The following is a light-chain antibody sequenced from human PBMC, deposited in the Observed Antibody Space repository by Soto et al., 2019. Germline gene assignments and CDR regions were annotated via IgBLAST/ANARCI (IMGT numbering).Light chain of an antibody. CDR3: QQYGSSGT. J-gene: IGKJ1*01. CDR2: AAS. V-gene: IGKV1-6*01. CDR1: QGIRNA. Sequence: AIQMTQSPSSLSASVGDTVTITCRASQGIRNALGWYQQKPGNAPKLLIYAASSLQSGVPDRFSGSGSGTDFTLTISRLEPEDFAVYYCQQYGSSGTFGQGTKVDI.